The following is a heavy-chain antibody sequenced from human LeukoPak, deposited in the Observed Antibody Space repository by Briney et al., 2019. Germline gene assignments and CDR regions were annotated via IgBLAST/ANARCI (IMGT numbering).Heavy chain of an antibody. V-gene: IGHV1-46*01. J-gene: IGHJ5*02. Sequence: ASVKVSCKASGYTFTSYYMHWVRQAPGQGLEWMGIINPSGGSTSYAQKLQGRVTMTTDTSTSTAYMELRSLRSDDTAVYYCARDRVKFDPWGQGTLVTVSS. CDR2: INPSGGST. CDR3: ARDRVKFDP. CDR1: GYTFTSYY. D-gene: IGHD3-10*01.